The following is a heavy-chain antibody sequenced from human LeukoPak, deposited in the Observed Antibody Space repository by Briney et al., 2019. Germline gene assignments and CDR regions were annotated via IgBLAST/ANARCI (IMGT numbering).Heavy chain of an antibody. V-gene: IGHV3-11*01. CDR2: ISSSGSTI. Sequence: GGSLRLSCAASGFTFSDYYMSWIRQAPGKGLEWVSYISSSGSTIYHADSVKGRFTISRDNAKNSLYLQMNSLRAEDTAVYYCARVQWPGYNNWFDPWGQGTLVTVSS. CDR1: GFTFSDYY. D-gene: IGHD6-19*01. CDR3: ARVQWPGYNNWFDP. J-gene: IGHJ5*02.